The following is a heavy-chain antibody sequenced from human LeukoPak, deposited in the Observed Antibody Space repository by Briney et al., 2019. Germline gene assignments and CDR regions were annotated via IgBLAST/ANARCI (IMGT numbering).Heavy chain of an antibody. CDR3: ARQWLVYGWFDP. D-gene: IGHD6-19*01. J-gene: IGHJ5*02. CDR2: IYYSGST. V-gene: IGHV4-59*01. CDR1: GGSISSYY. Sequence: SETLSLTCTVSGGSISSYYWGWIRQPPGKGLEWIGYIYYSGSTNYNPSLKSRVTISVDTSKNQFSLKLSSVTAADTAVYYCARQWLVYGWFDPWGRGTLVTVSS.